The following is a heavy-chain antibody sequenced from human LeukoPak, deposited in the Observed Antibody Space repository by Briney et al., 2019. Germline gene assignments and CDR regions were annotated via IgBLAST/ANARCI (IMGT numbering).Heavy chain of an antibody. D-gene: IGHD2-15*01. CDR1: GGSISSSSYY. J-gene: IGHJ4*02. V-gene: IGHV4-39*01. CDR2: IYYSGST. Sequence: PSETLSLTCTASGGSISSSSYYWGWIRQPPGKGLEWIGSIYYSGSTYYNPSLKSRVTISVDTSKNQFSLKLSSVTAADTAVYYCARQPDIVVVVAAFSFDYWGQGTLVIVSS. CDR3: ARQPDIVVVVAAFSFDY.